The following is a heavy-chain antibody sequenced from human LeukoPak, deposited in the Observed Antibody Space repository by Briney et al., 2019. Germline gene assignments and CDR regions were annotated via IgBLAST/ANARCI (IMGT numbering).Heavy chain of an antibody. CDR2: IYTSGST. Sequence: ASETLSLTCTVSGGSISSYYWSWIRQPAGKGLEWIGRIYTSGSTNYNPSLKSRVTMSVDTSKNQFSLKLSSVTAADTAVYYCARGILEDYAWGSYRPGWNWFDPWGQGTLVTVSS. CDR3: ARGILEDYAWGSYRPGWNWFDP. D-gene: IGHD3-16*02. V-gene: IGHV4-4*07. J-gene: IGHJ5*02. CDR1: GGSISSYY.